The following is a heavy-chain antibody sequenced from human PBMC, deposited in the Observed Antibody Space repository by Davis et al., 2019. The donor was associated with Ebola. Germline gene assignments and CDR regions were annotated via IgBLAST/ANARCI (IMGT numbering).Heavy chain of an antibody. CDR1: GGSVSSGSYY. V-gene: IGHV4-61*01. J-gene: IGHJ4*02. D-gene: IGHD4-17*01. CDR2: IYYSGST. Sequence: MPSETLSLTCTVSGGSVSSGSYYWTWIRQPPEKGLEWVGYIYYSGSTNYNPSLKSRVTISVDTSKNQFSLKLSSVTAADTAVYYCARATDYAGDFDYWGQGTLVTVSS. CDR3: ARATDYAGDFDY.